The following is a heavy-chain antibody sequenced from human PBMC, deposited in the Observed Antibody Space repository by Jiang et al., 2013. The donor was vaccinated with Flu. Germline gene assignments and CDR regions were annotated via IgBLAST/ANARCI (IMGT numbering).Heavy chain of an antibody. Sequence: GAEVKKPGASVKVSCKASGYTFTSYDINWVRQATGQGLEWMGWMNPNSGNTGYAQKFQGRVTMTRNTSVSTAYMELSSLRSEDTAVYYCARVNSGWYEVGFDYWGQGTLVTVSS. CDR2: MNPNSGNT. CDR1: GYTFTSYD. D-gene: IGHD6-19*01. J-gene: IGHJ4*02. V-gene: IGHV1-8*02. CDR3: ARVNSGWYEVGFDY.